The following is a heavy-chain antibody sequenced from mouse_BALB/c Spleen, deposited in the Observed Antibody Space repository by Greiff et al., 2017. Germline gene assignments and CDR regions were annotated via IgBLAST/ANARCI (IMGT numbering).Heavy chain of an antibody. Sequence: EVNVVESGGGLVKPGGSLKLSCAASGFTFSSYTMSWVRQTPEKRLEWVATISSGGSYTYYPDSVKGRFTISRDNAKNTLYLQMSSLKSEDTAMYYCTRDLDGNYEVYAMDYWGQGTSVTVSS. CDR3: TRDLDGNYEVYAMDY. CDR2: ISSGGSYT. J-gene: IGHJ4*01. V-gene: IGHV5-6-4*01. CDR1: GFTFSSYT. D-gene: IGHD2-1*01.